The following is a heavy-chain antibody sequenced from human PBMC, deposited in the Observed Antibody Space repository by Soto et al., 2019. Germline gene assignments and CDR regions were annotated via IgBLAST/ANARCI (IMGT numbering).Heavy chain of an antibody. J-gene: IGHJ5*02. CDR3: IRDPYGST. V-gene: IGHV3-15*01. CDR1: GFTFSTAW. Sequence: EVQLVESGGGLVKPGESLRLSCAASGFTFSTAWMTCVRQAPGRGLEWVARIKTTSDGGTIHYAAPVKGRFTISRDDSKDTLFLQMNSLKIEDTALYYCIRDPYGSTWGQGTLVTVSS. CDR2: IKTTSDGGTI. D-gene: IGHD3-10*01.